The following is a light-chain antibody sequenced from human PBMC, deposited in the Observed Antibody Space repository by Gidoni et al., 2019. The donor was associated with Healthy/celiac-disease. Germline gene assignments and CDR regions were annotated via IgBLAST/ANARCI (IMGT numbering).Light chain of an antibody. V-gene: IGKV4-1*01. J-gene: IGKJ2*01. Sequence: DIVMTQSPDSLDVSLGGRASINCTSSQSVLYSSNNKNYLAWYQQKPGQPPKLLIYWASTRESGVPDRFSGSGSGTDFTLSISSLQAEDVAVYYCQQYYSTPYTFXQXTKLXIK. CDR2: WAS. CDR1: QSVLYSSNNKNY. CDR3: QQYYSTPYT.